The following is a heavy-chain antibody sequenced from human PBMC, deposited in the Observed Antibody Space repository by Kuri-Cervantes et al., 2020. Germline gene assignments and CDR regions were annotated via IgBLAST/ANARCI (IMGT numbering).Heavy chain of an antibody. Sequence: GESLKISCAASGFTFSYYYMSGVRQAPGKGLEWVSYISSSGSTIYYADSVKGRFTISRDNAKNSLYLQMNSLRAEDTAVYYCARGAVVVPAAMRGNWFDPWGQGTLVTVSS. J-gene: IGHJ5*02. CDR3: ARGAVVVPAAMRGNWFDP. D-gene: IGHD2-2*01. CDR2: ISSSGSTI. V-gene: IGHV3-11*01. CDR1: GFTFSYYY.